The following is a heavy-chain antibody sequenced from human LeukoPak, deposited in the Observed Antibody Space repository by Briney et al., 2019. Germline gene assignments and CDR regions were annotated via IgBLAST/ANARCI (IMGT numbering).Heavy chain of an antibody. CDR3: ARDLLSSGYANWFDP. CDR1: GYTFTNYG. CDR2: INAHNGNT. J-gene: IGHJ5*02. D-gene: IGHD3-22*01. V-gene: IGHV1-18*01. Sequence: ASVKVSCKATGYTFTNYGISWVRQAPGQGLEWMGWINAHNGNTKFAENFQDRLTMTTDTSTSTAYMELRSLRSDDTAVYYCARDLLSSGYANWFDPWGQGTLVTVSS.